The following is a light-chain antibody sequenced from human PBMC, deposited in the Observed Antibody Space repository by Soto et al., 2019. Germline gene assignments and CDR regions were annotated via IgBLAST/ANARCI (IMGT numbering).Light chain of an antibody. Sequence: EMVMTHSPATLSVSLGERATLSCRASQSVRTKLVWYQQKPGQAPRLLIYGASTRANVIPARFSGIGSGTEFTLTISHLQSEAVAVYYCQQHDQGWTFGQGHKVEIK. J-gene: IGKJ1*01. CDR1: QSVRTK. CDR2: GAS. V-gene: IGKV3-15*01. CDR3: QQHDQGWT.